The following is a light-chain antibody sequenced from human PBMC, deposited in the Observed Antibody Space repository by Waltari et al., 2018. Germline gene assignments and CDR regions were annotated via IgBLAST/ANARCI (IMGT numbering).Light chain of an antibody. J-gene: IGLJ3*02. CDR1: SGHSHYA. V-gene: IGLV4-69*01. CDR3: QTWGTGIRV. CDR2: VNSDGSH. Sequence: QLVLTQSPSASASLGASVKLTCTLSSGHSHYAIAWHQQQPDKGPRYLMKVNSDGSHTKEDGIPDRFSGSSSGAERYLTISSLQSDDEAGYYCQTWGTGIRVFGGGTKLTVL.